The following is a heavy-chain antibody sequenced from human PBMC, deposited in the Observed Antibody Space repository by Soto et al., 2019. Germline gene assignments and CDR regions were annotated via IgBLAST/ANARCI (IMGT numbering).Heavy chain of an antibody. Sequence: GGSLRLSCAASGFTFSSYAMSWVRQAPGKGLEWVSIITSDGRTYYADSVKGRFTISRDNSKNTLYLQMNSLRAEDTAVYYCAKDLGYYYDSSGYYWPWSNWGQRTLVTVSS. J-gene: IGHJ4*02. CDR3: AKDLGYYYDSSGYYWPWSN. V-gene: IGHV3-23*01. D-gene: IGHD3-22*01. CDR1: GFTFSSYA. CDR2: ITSDGRT.